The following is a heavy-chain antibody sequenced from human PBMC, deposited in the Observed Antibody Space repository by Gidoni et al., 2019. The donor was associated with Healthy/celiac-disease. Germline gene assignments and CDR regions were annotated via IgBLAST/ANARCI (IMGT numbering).Heavy chain of an antibody. J-gene: IGHJ4*02. CDR3: AGGLAVAGTIDY. D-gene: IGHD6-19*01. V-gene: IGHV3-9*01. CDR1: GFTFDDYA. CDR2: MSWNSGSI. Sequence: EVQLVESGGGLVQPGRSLRLSCAASGFTFDDYAMHWVRKAPGKGLEWVSGMSWNSGSIGYADSVKGRFTISRDNAKNSLYLQMNSLRAEDTALYYCAGGLAVAGTIDYWGQGTLVTVSS.